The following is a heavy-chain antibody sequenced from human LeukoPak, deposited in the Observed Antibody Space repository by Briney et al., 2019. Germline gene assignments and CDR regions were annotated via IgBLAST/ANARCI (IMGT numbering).Heavy chain of an antibody. CDR1: GGSITNYY. J-gene: IGHJ4*02. V-gene: IGHV4-59*08. Sequence: SETLSLTCTVSGGSITNYYWTWIRQPPGKGLEWVGHIYYTGSTNYNPSLKSRVSISVDTSKKLFSLKLASVTAADTAVYYCAGELTGDPYYFDYWGQGTLVTVSS. CDR2: IYYTGST. CDR3: AGELTGDPYYFDY. D-gene: IGHD7-27*01.